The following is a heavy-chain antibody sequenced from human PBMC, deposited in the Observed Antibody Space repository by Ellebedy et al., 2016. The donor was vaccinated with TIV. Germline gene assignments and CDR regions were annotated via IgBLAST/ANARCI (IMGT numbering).Heavy chain of an antibody. Sequence: GESLKISCAASGFTFSGYWMSWVRQAPGKGLEWLAHIKADGSEAYYVDSVKGRFTISRDNAKNSLYLQMSNLSAEDTAVFYCARAGGRHSTGSGFYWGQGTRVTVST. CDR1: GFTFSGYW. V-gene: IGHV3-7*03. J-gene: IGHJ4*02. D-gene: IGHD2-2*01. CDR2: IKADGSEA. CDR3: ARAGGRHSTGSGFY.